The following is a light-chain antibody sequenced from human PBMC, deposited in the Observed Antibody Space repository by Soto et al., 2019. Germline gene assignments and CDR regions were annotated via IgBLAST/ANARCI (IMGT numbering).Light chain of an antibody. CDR3: QQYGYSFRA. CDR2: GAS. CDR1: QSVSSSY. Sequence: EIFLTQSPGTLSLSPGERATLSCRASQSVSSSYLSWYQLKPGHAPRLLIYGASSRATGIPDRFSGSGSGSDFTLTISRLEPEDFAVYYCQQYGYSFRAFGQGTKVEL. V-gene: IGKV3-20*01. J-gene: IGKJ1*01.